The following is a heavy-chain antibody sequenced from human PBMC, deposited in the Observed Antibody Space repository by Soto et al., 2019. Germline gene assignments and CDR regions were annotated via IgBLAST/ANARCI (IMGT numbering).Heavy chain of an antibody. CDR1: GGSISSGGHY. D-gene: IGHD3-22*01. Sequence: PSLTGTVSGGSISSGGHYWNWIRQHPGKGLEWIGYIYHSGSAYYNPSLKSRVTISVDTSKNQFSLKLSSVTAADTAVYYCARRYYYYMSGYYYLDYWGHGTLVTVYS. J-gene: IGHJ4*01. CDR2: IYHSGSA. V-gene: IGHV4-31*03. CDR3: ARRYYYYMSGYYYLDY.